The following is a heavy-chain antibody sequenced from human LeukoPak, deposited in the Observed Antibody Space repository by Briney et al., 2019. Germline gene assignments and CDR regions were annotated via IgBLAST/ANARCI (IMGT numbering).Heavy chain of an antibody. V-gene: IGHV4-39*01. Sequence: SETLSLTCTVSGGSISSTSYYWGWIRQPPGRGLEWIASIYYSGTTYYNPSLKSRVTISVDTSKNQFSLKLSSVTAADTAVYYCARFPARGDIVVVPAASDAFDIWGQGTMVTVSS. CDR2: IYYSGTT. CDR1: GGSISSTSYY. D-gene: IGHD2-2*01. CDR3: ARFPARGDIVVVPAASDAFDI. J-gene: IGHJ3*02.